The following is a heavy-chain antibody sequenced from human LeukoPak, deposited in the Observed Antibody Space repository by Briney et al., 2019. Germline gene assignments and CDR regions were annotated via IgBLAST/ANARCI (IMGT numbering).Heavy chain of an antibody. D-gene: IGHD2-2*01. CDR1: GFTFSSYA. V-gene: IGHV3-30*04. CDR2: ISYDGSNK. J-gene: IGHJ4*02. CDR3: ARVIRGYCSSSSCYSFDY. Sequence: GGSLRLSCAASGFTFSSYAMHWVRQAPGKGLEWVAVISYDGSNKYYADSVKGRFTISRNNSKNTLYLQMNSLRAEDTAVYYCARVIRGYCSSSSCYSFDYWGQGTLVTVSS.